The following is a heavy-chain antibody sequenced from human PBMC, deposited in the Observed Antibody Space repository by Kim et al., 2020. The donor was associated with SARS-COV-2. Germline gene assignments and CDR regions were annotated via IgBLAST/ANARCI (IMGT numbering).Heavy chain of an antibody. D-gene: IGHD3-10*01. CDR1: GFTFSSYS. CDR3: AREFLGWFGESQGIDY. CDR2: ISSSSSYI. Sequence: GGSLRLSCAASGFTFSSYSMNWVRQAPGKGLEWVSSISSSSSYIYYADSVKGRFTISRDNAKNSLYLQMNSLRAEDTAVYYCAREFLGWFGESQGIDYWGQGTLVTVSS. J-gene: IGHJ4*02. V-gene: IGHV3-21*01.